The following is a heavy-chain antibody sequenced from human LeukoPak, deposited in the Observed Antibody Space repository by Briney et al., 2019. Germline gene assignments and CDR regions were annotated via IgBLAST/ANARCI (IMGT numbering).Heavy chain of an antibody. J-gene: IGHJ4*02. D-gene: IGHD3-22*01. CDR3: ARDRSGVIVVVHLDY. CDR1: GFTFSSYS. CDR2: ISSSSSYI. Sequence: GGSLRLSCAASGFTFSSYSMNWVRQAPGKGLEWVSSISSSSSYIYYADSVKGRFTISRDNAKNSLYLQMNSLRAEDTAVYYCARDRSGVIVVVHLDYWGQGTLVTVSS. V-gene: IGHV3-21*01.